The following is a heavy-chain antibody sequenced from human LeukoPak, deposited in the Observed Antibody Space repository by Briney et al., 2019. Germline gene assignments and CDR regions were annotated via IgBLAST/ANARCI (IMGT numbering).Heavy chain of an antibody. Sequence: GGSLRLSCAASGFTVSSNYMSWVRKAPGKGLEWVSVIYSGGSTYYADSVTGRFTISRYNSKNTLYLQMNSLRAEDTAVYYCARDNIHYYMDVWGKGTTVTVSS. CDR1: GFTVSSNY. V-gene: IGHV3-53*04. CDR2: IYSGGST. CDR3: ARDNIHYYMDV. J-gene: IGHJ6*03.